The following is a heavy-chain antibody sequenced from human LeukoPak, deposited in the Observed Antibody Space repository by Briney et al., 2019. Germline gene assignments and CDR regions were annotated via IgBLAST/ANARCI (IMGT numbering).Heavy chain of an antibody. V-gene: IGHV3-30*02. CDR1: GFTFSSYG. CDR3: ARDRQVQPRLPLHWYFDL. Sequence: PGGSLRLSCAASGFTFSSYGMHWVRQAPGKGLEWVAFIRYDGSNKYYADSVKGRFTISRDNSKNTLYLQMNSLRAEDTAVYYCARDRQVQPRLPLHWYFDLWGRGTLVTVSS. D-gene: IGHD1-1*01. CDR2: IRYDGSNK. J-gene: IGHJ2*01.